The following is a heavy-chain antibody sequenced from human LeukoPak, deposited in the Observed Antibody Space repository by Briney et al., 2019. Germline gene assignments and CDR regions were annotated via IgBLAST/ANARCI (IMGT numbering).Heavy chain of an antibody. CDR3: ATKQWLAPPPDS. Sequence: GGSLRLPCAASGFTFSKYWTLCVRQAPGKGLESVSRINTDGTVTTYADSVKGRFTVSRDNADNTMFLQMNSVRDEDTAVYYCATKQWLAPPPDSWGQGTPVTVS. D-gene: IGHD6-19*01. CDR1: GFTFSKYW. CDR2: INTDGTVT. V-gene: IGHV3-74*03. J-gene: IGHJ5*02.